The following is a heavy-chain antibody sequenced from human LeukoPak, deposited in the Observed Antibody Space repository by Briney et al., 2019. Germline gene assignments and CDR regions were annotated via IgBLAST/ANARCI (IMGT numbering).Heavy chain of an antibody. CDR3: ARDSLRYFDWLSPHWFDP. V-gene: IGHV3-53*01. J-gene: IGHJ5*02. Sequence: SGGSLRLSCAASGFTVSSNYMSWVRQAPGKGLEWVSVIYSGGSTYYADSVKGRFTISRDNPKNTLYLQMNSLRAEDTAVYYCARDSLRYFDWLSPHWFDPWGQGTLVTVSS. CDR1: GFTVSSNY. D-gene: IGHD3-9*01. CDR2: IYSGGST.